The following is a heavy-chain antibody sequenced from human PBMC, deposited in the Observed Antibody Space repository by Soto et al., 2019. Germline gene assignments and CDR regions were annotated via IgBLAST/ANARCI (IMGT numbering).Heavy chain of an antibody. CDR1: GASISSGGYY. Sequence: QVQLQESGPGLVKPSQTLSLTCSVSGASISSGGYYWNWIRQHPGKGLEWIGYIYYSGTIYYNPSLKSRVTISVDTSKNQFSLKLSSVTAADTAVYYCAASCVGCGGFNYYGMDVWGQGTTVTVSS. CDR2: IYYSGTI. D-gene: IGHD2-21*01. V-gene: IGHV4-31*03. CDR3: AASCVGCGGFNYYGMDV. J-gene: IGHJ6*02.